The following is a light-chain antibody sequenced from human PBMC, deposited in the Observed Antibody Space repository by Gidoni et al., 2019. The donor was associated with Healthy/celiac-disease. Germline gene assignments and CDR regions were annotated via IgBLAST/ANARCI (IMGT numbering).Light chain of an antibody. V-gene: IGKV1-39*01. Sequence: DIQMTQSPSSLSASVGDRVTITCRASQSISSYLNWYQQKPGKAPKLLIYAASSLQSGVTSRFSGRGSGTDFTIIISSLQPEDFATYYCQQSYSTLTFGPGTKVDIK. J-gene: IGKJ3*01. CDR1: QSISSY. CDR2: AAS. CDR3: QQSYSTLT.